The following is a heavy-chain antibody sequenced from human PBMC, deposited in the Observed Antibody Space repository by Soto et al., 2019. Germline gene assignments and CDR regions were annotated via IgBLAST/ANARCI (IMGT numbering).Heavy chain of an antibody. CDR3: ARGVAATGYYYYYYGMDV. CDR2: IYHSGST. V-gene: IGHV4-4*02. J-gene: IGHJ6*02. CDR1: GGSISSSNW. D-gene: IGHD2-15*01. Sequence: WETLSLTCAVSGGSISSSNWWSWVRQPPGKGLEWIGEIYHSGSTNYNPSLKSRVTISVDKSKNQFSLKLSSVTAADTAVYYCARGVAATGYYYYYYGMDVWGQGTTVTVSS.